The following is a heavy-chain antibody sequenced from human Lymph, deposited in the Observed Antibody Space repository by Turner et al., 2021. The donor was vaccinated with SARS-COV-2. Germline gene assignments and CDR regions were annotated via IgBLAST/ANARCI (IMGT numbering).Heavy chain of an antibody. CDR1: GFTFSNYT. CDR2: ISGSGAST. Sequence: EVQLLESGGGLVQPGGSLRLSCAASGFTFSNYTMSWVRQAPGKGLEWVSAISGSGASTYYADSVKGRFTISRDNSKNTLYLQMNSLRVEDTAVYYCAKDGYDGIYCGGGSCYSGWFDPWGQGTLVTVSS. D-gene: IGHD2-15*01. J-gene: IGHJ5*02. CDR3: AKDGYDGIYCGGGSCYSGWFDP. V-gene: IGHV3-23*01.